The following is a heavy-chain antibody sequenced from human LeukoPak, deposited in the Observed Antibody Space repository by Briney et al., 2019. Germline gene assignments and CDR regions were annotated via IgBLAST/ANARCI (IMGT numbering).Heavy chain of an antibody. CDR3: ASLPSSGWYSVGY. Sequence: SETLSLTCTVSGGSISSSSYYWGWIRQPPGKRLEWIGSIYYSGSTYYNPSLKSRVTISVDTSENQFSLKLSSVTAADTAVYYCASLPSSGWYSVGYWGQGTLVTVSS. J-gene: IGHJ4*02. V-gene: IGHV4-39*07. CDR2: IYYSGST. CDR1: GGSISSSSYY. D-gene: IGHD6-19*01.